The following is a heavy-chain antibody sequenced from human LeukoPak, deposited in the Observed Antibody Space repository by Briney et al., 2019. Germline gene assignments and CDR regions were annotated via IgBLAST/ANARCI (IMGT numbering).Heavy chain of an antibody. J-gene: IGHJ4*02. CDR2: ISYSGNT. CDR1: SYSISSGYY. V-gene: IGHV4-38-2*02. D-gene: IGHD3-10*01. Sequence: SETLSLTCTVSSYSISSGYYWGWIRQPPGKGLELIGSISYSGNTYYNPSLKSRVTISGDTSKNQFSLKVNSVTAADTAVYYCARGGFYGHPFDFGGQGTLVTVSS. CDR3: ARGGFYGHPFDF.